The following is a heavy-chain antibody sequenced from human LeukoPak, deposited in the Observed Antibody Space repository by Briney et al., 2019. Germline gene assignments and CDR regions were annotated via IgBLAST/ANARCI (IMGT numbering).Heavy chain of an antibody. D-gene: IGHD6-19*01. J-gene: IGHJ4*02. CDR3: AKVSRSGWYMEDY. CDR1: GFTFSTYA. Sequence: PGGSLRLSCAASGFTFSTYAVGWVRQPPGKGLEWVSTSGRGGATYYADSVKGRFTISRDNSKNTLYLQMNSLRVEDTAVYYCAKVSRSGWYMEDYWGQGTLVTVSS. V-gene: IGHV3-23*01. CDR2: SGRGGAT.